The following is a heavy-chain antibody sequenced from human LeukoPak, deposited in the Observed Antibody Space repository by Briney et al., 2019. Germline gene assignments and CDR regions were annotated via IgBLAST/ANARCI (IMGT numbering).Heavy chain of an antibody. Sequence: GGSLRLSCAASGFTFSTYWMSWVRQAPGKGLEWVSAISGSGGSTYYADSVKGRFTISRDNSKNTLYLQMNSLRAEDTAVYYCAKDRNPYLGDFDYWGQGTLVTVSS. CDR1: GFTFSTYW. CDR3: AKDRNPYLGDFDY. J-gene: IGHJ4*02. CDR2: ISGSGGST. D-gene: IGHD3-16*01. V-gene: IGHV3-23*01.